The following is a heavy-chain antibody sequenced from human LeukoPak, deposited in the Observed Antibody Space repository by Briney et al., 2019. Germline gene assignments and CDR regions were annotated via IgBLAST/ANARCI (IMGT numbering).Heavy chain of an antibody. CDR2: INHSGST. V-gene: IGHV4-34*01. CDR3: ARVLRYFDWLVEDYYYYMDV. Sequence: SETLSLTCAVYGGSFSGYYWSWIRQPPGKGLEWIGEINHSGSTNNNPSLKSRVAISVDTSKNQFSLKLSSVTAADTAVYYCARVLRYFDWLVEDYYYYMDVWGKGTTVTISS. D-gene: IGHD3-9*01. CDR1: GGSFSGYY. J-gene: IGHJ6*03.